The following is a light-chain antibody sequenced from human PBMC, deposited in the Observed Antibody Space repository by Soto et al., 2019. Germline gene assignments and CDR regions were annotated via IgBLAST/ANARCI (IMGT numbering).Light chain of an antibody. CDR3: GTWDTSLSAYV. J-gene: IGLJ1*01. Sequence: QSALTQPPSVSAAPGQKVTISCSGSSSNIGNNYVSWFQQLPGTAPKLLIYESNKRPSGIPDRFSGSKSGTSATLDITGLQTGDEADYYCGTWDTSLSAYVFGTGTKVTVL. CDR2: ESN. CDR1: SSNIGNNY. V-gene: IGLV1-51*02.